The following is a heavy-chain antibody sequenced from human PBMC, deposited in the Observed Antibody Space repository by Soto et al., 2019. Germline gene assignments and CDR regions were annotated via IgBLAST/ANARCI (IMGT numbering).Heavy chain of an antibody. D-gene: IGHD3-22*01. CDR1: GYTFTSYF. CDR3: ARSDSSGYYFWFDP. CDR2: ISAYNGNT. Sequence: DSVNXSCKASGYTFTSYFISWVRQAPGQGLEWMGWISAYNGNTNYAQKLQGRVTMTTDTSTSTAYMELRSLRSDDTAVYYCARSDSSGYYFWFDPWGQGTLVTVSS. V-gene: IGHV1-18*01. J-gene: IGHJ5*02.